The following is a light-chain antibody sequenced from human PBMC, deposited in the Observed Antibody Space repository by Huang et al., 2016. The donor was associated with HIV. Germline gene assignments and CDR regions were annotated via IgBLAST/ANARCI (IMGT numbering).Light chain of an antibody. CDR1: QSVLYNSNNKNY. CDR3: QQYYSTPRT. Sequence: DIVMTQSPDSLAVSLGERATINCKSSQSVLYNSNNKNYLAWYQHKPGQPPKLLIYWASTRESGFPDRFSGSVSGTDFTLTISSLQAEDVAVYYCQQYYSTPRTFGQGTKLEIK. V-gene: IGKV4-1*01. CDR2: WAS. J-gene: IGKJ2*01.